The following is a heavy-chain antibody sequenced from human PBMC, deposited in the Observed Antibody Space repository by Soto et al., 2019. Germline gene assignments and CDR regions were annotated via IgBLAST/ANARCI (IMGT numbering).Heavy chain of an antibody. V-gene: IGHV3-13*01. CDR2: IGSAGDT. Sequence: GGSLSLSCAASGFTFSSYAVHWVRQPTGKGLEWVSVIGSAGDTYYPGSVKGRFTISRENAKNSLYLQMNSLRAEDTAVYYCARGYLGSFDYWGQGTLVTVS. J-gene: IGHJ4*02. D-gene: IGHD7-27*01. CDR3: ARGYLGSFDY. CDR1: GFTFSSYA.